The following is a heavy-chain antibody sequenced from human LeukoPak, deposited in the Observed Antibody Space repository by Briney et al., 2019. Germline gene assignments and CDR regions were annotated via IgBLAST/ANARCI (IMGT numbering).Heavy chain of an antibody. J-gene: IGHJ4*02. CDR3: ASAGSYGPASIPFDY. CDR2: IYYSGST. V-gene: IGHV4-59*01. CDR1: GGSISSYY. D-gene: IGHD2-2*01. Sequence: SETLSLTCTVSGGSISSYYWSWIRQPPGKGLEWIGYIYYSGSTNYNTSLKSRVTISVDTSKNQFSLKLSSVTAADTAVYYCASAGSYGPASIPFDYWGQGTLVTVSS.